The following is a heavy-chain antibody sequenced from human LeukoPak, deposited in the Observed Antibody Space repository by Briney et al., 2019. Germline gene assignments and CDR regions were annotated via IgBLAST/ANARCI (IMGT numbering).Heavy chain of an antibody. CDR1: GGSFSGYY. Sequence: SETLSLTCAVYGGSFSGYYWSWIRQPPGKGLEWIGEINHSGSTNYNPSLKSRVTISVDTSKNQFSLKLSSVTAADTAVYYCARGPFRYCSSTSCYYRNYYYYGMDVWGKGTTVTVSS. J-gene: IGHJ6*04. V-gene: IGHV4-34*01. CDR2: INHSGST. D-gene: IGHD2-2*01. CDR3: ARGPFRYCSSTSCYYRNYYYYGMDV.